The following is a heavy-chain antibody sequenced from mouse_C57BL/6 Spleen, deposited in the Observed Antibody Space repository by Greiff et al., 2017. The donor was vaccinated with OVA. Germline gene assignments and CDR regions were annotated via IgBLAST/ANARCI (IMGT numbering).Heavy chain of an antibody. CDR3: ARGKTGTVDY. D-gene: IGHD4-1*01. V-gene: IGHV1-82*01. CDR2: IYPGDGDT. J-gene: IGHJ2*01. CDR1: GYAFSSSW. Sequence: QVQLQQSGPELVKPGASVKISCKASGYAFSSSWMNWVKQRPGKGLEWIGRIYPGDGDTNYDGKFKGKATLTADKSSSTAYMQLSSLTSEESAVYFCARGKTGTVDYWGQGTTLTVSS.